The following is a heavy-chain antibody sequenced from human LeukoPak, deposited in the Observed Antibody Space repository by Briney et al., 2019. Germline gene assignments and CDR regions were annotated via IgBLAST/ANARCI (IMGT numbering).Heavy chain of an antibody. CDR2: ISGSGGST. V-gene: IGHV3-23*01. CDR3: AKGRKSYYYGMDV. Sequence: GGSLRLSCAASGFTFSSYAMSWVRQAPGKGLEWASAISGSGGSTYYADSVKGRFTISRDNSKTTLYLQMNSLRAEDTAVYYCAKGRKSYYYGMDVWGQGTTVTVSS. CDR1: GFTFSSYA. J-gene: IGHJ6*02.